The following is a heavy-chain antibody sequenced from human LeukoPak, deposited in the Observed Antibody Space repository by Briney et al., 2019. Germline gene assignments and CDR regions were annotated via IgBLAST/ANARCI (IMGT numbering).Heavy chain of an antibody. D-gene: IGHD5-24*01. J-gene: IGHJ3*02. CDR3: AKDLEGAFDI. CDR2: IWNDGSNQ. V-gene: IGHV3-30*02. CDR1: GFTFSSYG. Sequence: GGSLRLSCAASGFTFSSYGMHWVRQAPGKGLEWVAVIWNDGSNQYYGDSVKGRFSVSRDNSKNTMSLQMNSLRAEDTAVYYCAKDLEGAFDIWGQGTMVTVSS.